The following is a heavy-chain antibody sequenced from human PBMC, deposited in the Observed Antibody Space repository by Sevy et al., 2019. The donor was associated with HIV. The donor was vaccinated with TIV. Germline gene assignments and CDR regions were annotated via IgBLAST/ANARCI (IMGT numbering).Heavy chain of an antibody. CDR1: GFTFSDYY. D-gene: IGHD4-4*01. J-gene: IGHJ6*02. CDR3: ARDPRPSTTVTTYYYYGMDV. Sequence: GGSLRLSCAASGFTFSDYYMSWIRQAPGKGLEWVSYISSSSSYTNYADSVKGRFTISRDNAKNSLYLQMNSLRAEDTAVYYCARDPRPSTTVTTYYYYGMDVWGQGTTVTVSS. CDR2: ISSSSSYT. V-gene: IGHV3-11*06.